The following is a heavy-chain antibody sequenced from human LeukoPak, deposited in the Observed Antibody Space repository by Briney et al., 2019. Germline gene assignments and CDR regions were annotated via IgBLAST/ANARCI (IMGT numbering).Heavy chain of an antibody. CDR1: GGSISSYY. Sequence: SETLSLTCTVSGGSISSYYWSWIRQPPGKGLEWIGSIYCGITYYTPSLKSRLTISVDTSRNQFSLKLSSASAADTAVYYCARYSGMGYSPGTYSNSWGQGTRVTVSS. V-gene: IGHV4-59*04. CDR3: ARYSGMGYSPGTYSNS. CDR2: IYCGIT. J-gene: IGHJ4*02. D-gene: IGHD5-12*01.